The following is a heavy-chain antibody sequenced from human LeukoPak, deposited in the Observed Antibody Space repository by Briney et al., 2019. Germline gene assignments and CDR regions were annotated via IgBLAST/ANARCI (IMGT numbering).Heavy chain of an antibody. D-gene: IGHD2-2*01. J-gene: IGHJ6*02. V-gene: IGHV3-74*01. CDR1: GLTFSSYW. CDR2: INSDGRST. Sequence: PGGSLTLSCAASGLTFSSYWMHWVRHAPGKGLVWVSRINSDGRSTSYADSVKGRFTISRDNAKNTLYLQMNSLRAEDTAVYYCARDRVVPAAMLGYYYYYGMDVWGQGTTVTVSS. CDR3: ARDRVVPAAMLGYYYYYGMDV.